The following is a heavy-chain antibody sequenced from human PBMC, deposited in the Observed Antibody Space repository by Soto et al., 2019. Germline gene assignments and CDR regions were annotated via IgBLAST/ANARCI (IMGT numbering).Heavy chain of an antibody. D-gene: IGHD3-3*01. V-gene: IGHV3-53*01. CDR2: IYSGGST. J-gene: IGHJ6*02. CDR3: ARDRHDFEGMDV. CDR1: GFTVSSNY. Sequence: GGSLRLSCAASGFTVSSNYMSWVRQAPGKGLEWVSVIYSGGSTYYADSVKGRFTISRDNSKNTLYLQMNSLRAEDTAVYYCARDRHDFEGMDVWGQGTTVTVSS.